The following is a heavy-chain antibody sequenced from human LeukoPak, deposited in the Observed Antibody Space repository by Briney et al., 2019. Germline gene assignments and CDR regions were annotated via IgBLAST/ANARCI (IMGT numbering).Heavy chain of an antibody. CDR2: MNPNSGNT. D-gene: IGHD3-3*01. CDR1: GYTFTSYY. CDR3: ARGIVRITIFGVVINWFDP. J-gene: IGHJ5*02. Sequence: ASVKVSCKASGYTFTSYYINWVRQATGQGLEWMGWMNPNSGNTGYAQKFQGRVTMTRNTSISTAYMELSSLRSEDTAVYYCARGIVRITIFGVVINWFDPWGQGTLVTVSS. V-gene: IGHV1-8*01.